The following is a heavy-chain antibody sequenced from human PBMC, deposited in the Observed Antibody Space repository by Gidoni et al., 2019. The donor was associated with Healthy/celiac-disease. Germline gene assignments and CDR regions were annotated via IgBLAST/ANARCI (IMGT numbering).Heavy chain of an antibody. CDR3: ARVASGRFLEWADYYYYYMDV. J-gene: IGHJ6*03. CDR2: IYYSGST. V-gene: IGHV4-59*01. CDR1: GGSIRSYY. D-gene: IGHD3-3*01. Sequence: QVQLQESGPGLVKPSETLSLTCPVSGGSIRSYYWSWIRQPPGKGLEWIGYIYYSGSTNYNPSLKSRVTISVDTSKNQFSLKLSSVTAADTAVYYCARVASGRFLEWADYYYYYMDVWGKGTTVTVSS.